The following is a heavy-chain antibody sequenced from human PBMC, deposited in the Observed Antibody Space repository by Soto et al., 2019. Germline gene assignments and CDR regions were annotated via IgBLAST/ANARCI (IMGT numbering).Heavy chain of an antibody. V-gene: IGHV1-69*13. CDR1: RGSFSGYA. J-gene: IGHJ5*02. D-gene: IGHD6-13*01. CDR3: ARSFGSSWHEGWFEP. CDR2: IIPIFGTA. Sequence: ASGKVCGKAARGSFSGYAISWVRQAPGQGLEWMGGIIPIFGTANYAQKFQGRVTITADESTSTAYMELSSLRSEDTAVYYCARSFGSSWHEGWFEPWGQGTLVTVSS.